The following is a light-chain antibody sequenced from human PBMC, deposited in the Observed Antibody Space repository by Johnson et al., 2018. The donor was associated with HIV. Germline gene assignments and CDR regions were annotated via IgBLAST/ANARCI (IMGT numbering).Light chain of an antibody. CDR3: GTWDSSLRENV. CDR1: SSNIANNY. J-gene: IGLJ1*01. V-gene: IGLV1-51*02. Sequence: QSVLTQPPSVSAAPGQKVTISCSGSSSNIANNYVSWYQQFPGTAPKLLIYENNKRPSGIPDRFSGSKSGTSATLGITGLQTGDEADYYCGTWDSSLRENVFGTWTKVNVL. CDR2: ENN.